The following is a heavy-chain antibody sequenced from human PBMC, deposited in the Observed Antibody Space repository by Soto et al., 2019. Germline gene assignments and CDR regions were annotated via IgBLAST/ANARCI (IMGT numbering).Heavy chain of an antibody. V-gene: IGHV1-69*06. CDR2: IIPIFGTA. CDR3: AIGIVGATYTNWFDP. J-gene: IGHJ5*02. CDR1: GGTFSSYA. D-gene: IGHD1-26*01. Sequence: QVQLVQSGAEVKKPGASVKVSCKASGGTFSSYAISGVRQAPGKGLEWRGGIIPIFGTANYAQKFQGRVTITADKSTSTAYMELSSLRAEDTAVYYCAIGIVGATYTNWFDPWGQGTLVTVSS.